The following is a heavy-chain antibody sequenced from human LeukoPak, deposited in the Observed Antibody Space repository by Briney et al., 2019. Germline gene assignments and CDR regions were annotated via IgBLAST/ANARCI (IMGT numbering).Heavy chain of an antibody. D-gene: IGHD3-9*01. CDR2: IRSKAYGGTA. CDR3: TREIRYFDWFQADY. CDR1: GFTFGDHS. V-gene: IGHV3-49*03. J-gene: IGHJ4*02. Sequence: PGRSLRLSCTASGFTFGDHSVSWFRQAPGKGLEWVGFIRSKAYGGTAEYAASVKGRFTISRDDSKGVAYLRMDSLRTEDTAVYYCTREIRYFDWFQADYWGQGTLVTVSS.